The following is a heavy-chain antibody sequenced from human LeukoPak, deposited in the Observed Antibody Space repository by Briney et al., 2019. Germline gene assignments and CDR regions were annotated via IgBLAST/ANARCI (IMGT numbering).Heavy chain of an antibody. D-gene: IGHD6-6*01. CDR2: MNPNSGNT. CDR1: GYTFTNYD. J-gene: IGHJ4*02. Sequence: ASVKVSCKASGYTFTNYDINWVRQATGHGLEWLGWMNPNSGNTGYAQKFQGRVTMTRNTSISTAYMELSSLRSEDTAVYYCARGRKSARPHRLFDYWGQGTLVTVSS. V-gene: IGHV1-8*01. CDR3: ARGRKSARPHRLFDY.